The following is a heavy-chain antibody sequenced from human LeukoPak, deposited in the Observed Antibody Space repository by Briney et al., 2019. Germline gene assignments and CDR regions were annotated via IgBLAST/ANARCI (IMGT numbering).Heavy chain of an antibody. CDR3: ARDPAGPISSSWCFDY. J-gene: IGHJ4*02. CDR2: INQDGTEK. Sequence: GGSLRLSCAASGFSFTTYWMSWVRQAPGKGLEWVANINQDGTEKYYVDSVKGRFTISRDNGKNSLYLQMNSLRAEDTAVYYCARDPAGPISSSWCFDYWGQGTLVTVSS. CDR1: GFSFTTYW. V-gene: IGHV3-7*01. D-gene: IGHD6-13*01.